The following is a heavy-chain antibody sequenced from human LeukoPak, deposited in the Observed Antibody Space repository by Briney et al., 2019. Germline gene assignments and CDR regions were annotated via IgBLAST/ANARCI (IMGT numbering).Heavy chain of an antibody. CDR1: GDSVSSNSAA. D-gene: IGHD2-15*01. J-gene: IGHJ4*02. CDR2: TYYRSKWYN. V-gene: IGHV6-1*01. Sequence: SQTLSLTCAISGDSVSSNSAAWNWIRQSPSRGLEWLGRTYYRSKWYNDYAVSVKSRITINPDTSKNQFSLQLNSVTPEDTAVYYCARDRTLYCSGGSCPLYYFDYWGQGTLVTVSS. CDR3: ARDRTLYCSGGSCPLYYFDY.